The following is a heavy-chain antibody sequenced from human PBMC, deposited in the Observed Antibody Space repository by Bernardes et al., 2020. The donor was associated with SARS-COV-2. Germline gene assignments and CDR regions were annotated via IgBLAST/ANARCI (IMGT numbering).Heavy chain of an antibody. CDR3: ARTTPFRTIHY. CDR2: INHNGVN. CDR1: GGSLSGYS. D-gene: IGHD3-3*01. V-gene: IGHV4-34*01. J-gene: IGHJ4*02. Sequence: SETLSLTCAVHGGSLSGYSWSWIRQSPGQGLEWIGEINHNGVNNYNPSFNSRVTISVDMSRSQFSLRLSSVTAADTAVYYCARTTPFRTIHYWGQGTLVTVSS.